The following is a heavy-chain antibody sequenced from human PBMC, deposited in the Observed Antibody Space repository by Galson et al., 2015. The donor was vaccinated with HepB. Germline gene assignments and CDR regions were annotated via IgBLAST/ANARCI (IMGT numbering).Heavy chain of an antibody. V-gene: IGHV3-30*18. CDR1: GFTFSSYG. CDR3: AKDFDY. J-gene: IGHJ4*02. CDR2: ITYDGSNK. Sequence: SLRLSCAASGFTFSSYGMHWVRQAPGKGLEWVAVITYDGSNKYYADSVKGRFTISRDNAKNTLYLQMNSLRAEDTAVYYCAKDFDYWGQGTLVTVSS.